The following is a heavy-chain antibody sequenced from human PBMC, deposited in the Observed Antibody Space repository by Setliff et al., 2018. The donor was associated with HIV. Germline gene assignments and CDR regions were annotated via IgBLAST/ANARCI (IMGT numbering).Heavy chain of an antibody. D-gene: IGHD3-16*01. V-gene: IGHV3-23*01. CDR3: AWSRDTGGFFDY. CDR1: GFTFSSYA. J-gene: IGHJ4*02. CDR2: INSNGGST. Sequence: PGGSLRLSCAASGFTFSSYAMSWVRQAPGKGLEWVSTINSNGGSTYYADSVKGRFTISRDNAKNSLYLQMNSLRAEDTAVYYCAWSRDTGGFFDYWGQGTLVTVSS.